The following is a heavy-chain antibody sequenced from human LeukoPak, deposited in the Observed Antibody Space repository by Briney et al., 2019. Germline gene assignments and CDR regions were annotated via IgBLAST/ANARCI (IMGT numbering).Heavy chain of an antibody. CDR3: VTGLHYYDSSGYSDY. J-gene: IGHJ4*02. D-gene: IGHD3-22*01. CDR2: FDPEDGET. Sequence: ASVKVSCKVSGYTLTELSMHWVRQAPGKGLEWMGGFDPEDGETIYAQKFQGRVTMTEDTSTDTAYMELSSLRSEDTAVYYCVTGLHYYDSSGYSDYWGQGTLVTVSS. CDR1: GYTLTELS. V-gene: IGHV1-24*01.